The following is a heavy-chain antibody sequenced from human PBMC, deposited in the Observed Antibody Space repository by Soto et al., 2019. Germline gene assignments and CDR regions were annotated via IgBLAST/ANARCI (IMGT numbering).Heavy chain of an antibody. Sequence: EVQLVESGGGLVQPGGSLRLSCAASGFTFSSYWMHWVRQAPGKGLVWVSRINSDGSSTSYADSVKGRFTISRDNAKNTLYLQMNSLRAEDTAVYYCARVGIQLWVKGGMYVWGQGTTVTVSS. D-gene: IGHD5-18*01. CDR1: GFTFSSYW. CDR3: ARVGIQLWVKGGMYV. J-gene: IGHJ6*02. CDR2: INSDGSST. V-gene: IGHV3-74*01.